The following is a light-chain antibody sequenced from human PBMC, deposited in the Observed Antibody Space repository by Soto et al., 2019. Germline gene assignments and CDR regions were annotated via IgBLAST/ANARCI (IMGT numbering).Light chain of an antibody. Sequence: DIQMTQSPSTLSASVGDRVTITCRASQRISGWLAWYQQKPGKAPKLLIYRASSIESGVPSRFSGSGSGTDFTLTISSLQPDDVATYYCHQCNNYWWTFGQGTKVEIK. J-gene: IGKJ1*01. CDR1: QRISGW. CDR3: HQCNNYWWT. V-gene: IGKV1-5*03. CDR2: RAS.